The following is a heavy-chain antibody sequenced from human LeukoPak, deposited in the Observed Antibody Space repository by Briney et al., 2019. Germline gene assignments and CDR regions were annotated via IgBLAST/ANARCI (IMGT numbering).Heavy chain of an antibody. Sequence: GGSLRLSCAASGFTFSSYSMNWVRQAPGKGLEWVSGISWNSGSIGYADSVKGRFTISRDNAKTSLYLQMNSLRAGDTALYYCAKDLGPGSMATSPGFDYWGQGTLVTVSS. J-gene: IGHJ4*02. V-gene: IGHV3-9*01. CDR1: GFTFSSYS. CDR2: ISWNSGSI. CDR3: AKDLGPGSMATSPGFDY. D-gene: IGHD5-24*01.